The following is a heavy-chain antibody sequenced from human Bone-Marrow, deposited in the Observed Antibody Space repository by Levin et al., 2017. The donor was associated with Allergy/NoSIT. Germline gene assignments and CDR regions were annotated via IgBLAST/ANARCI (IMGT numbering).Heavy chain of an antibody. D-gene: IGHD4-17*01. CDR1: GFTFSSYA. Sequence: GESLKISCAASGFTFSSYAMSWVRQAPGKGLEWVSAISGSGGSTYYADSVKGRFTISRDNSKNTLYLQMNSLRAEDTAVYYCAKWVKGATVTTYFDYWGQGTLVTVSS. J-gene: IGHJ4*02. CDR3: AKWVKGATVTTYFDY. V-gene: IGHV3-23*01. CDR2: ISGSGGST.